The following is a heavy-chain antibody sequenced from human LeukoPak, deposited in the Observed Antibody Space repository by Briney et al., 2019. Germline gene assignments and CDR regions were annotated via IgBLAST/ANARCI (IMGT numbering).Heavy chain of an antibody. V-gene: IGHV3-33*01. Sequence: GGSLRLSCAASGFTFCSYGMHWVPQAPGKGLEWVAVIWYDGSNKYYADSVKGRFTISRDNSKNTLYLQMNSLRAEDTAVYYCARDLLGTVTHGMGVWGQGTTVTVSS. CDR1: GFTFCSYG. J-gene: IGHJ6*02. D-gene: IGHD4-17*01. CDR3: ARDLLGTVTHGMGV. CDR2: IWYDGSNK.